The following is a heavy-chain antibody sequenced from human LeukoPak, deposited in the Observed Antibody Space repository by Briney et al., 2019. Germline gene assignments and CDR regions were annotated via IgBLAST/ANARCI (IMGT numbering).Heavy chain of an antibody. V-gene: IGHV4-34*01. D-gene: IGHD5-12*01. Sequence: SETLSLTCAVYGGSFSGYYWSWIRQPPGKGLEWIGEINHSGSTNYNPSLKSRVTISVDTSKNQFSLKLNSVTAADTAVYYCARQGGVATTFDYWGQGTLVTVSS. CDR2: INHSGST. CDR3: ARQGGVATTFDY. CDR1: GGSFSGYY. J-gene: IGHJ4*02.